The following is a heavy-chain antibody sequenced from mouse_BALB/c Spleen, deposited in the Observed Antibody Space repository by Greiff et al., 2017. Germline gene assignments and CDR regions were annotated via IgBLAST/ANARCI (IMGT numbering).Heavy chain of an antibody. Sequence: QVQLQQSGAELVRPGTSVKVSCKASGYAFTNYLIEWVKQRPGQGLEWIGVINPGSGGTNYNEKFKGKATLTADKSSSTAYMQLSSLTSDDSAVYFCAFYDGYLYAMDYWGQGTSVTVSS. CDR3: AFYDGYLYAMDY. V-gene: IGHV1-54*03. CDR1: GYAFTNYL. D-gene: IGHD2-3*01. CDR2: INPGSGGT. J-gene: IGHJ4*01.